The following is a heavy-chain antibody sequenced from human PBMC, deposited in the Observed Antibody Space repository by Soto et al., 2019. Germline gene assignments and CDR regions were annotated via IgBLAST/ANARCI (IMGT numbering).Heavy chain of an antibody. CDR1: GGPFSAYS. J-gene: IGHJ4*02. Sequence: QVQLQQWGAGLLKPSETLSLTCAVYGGPFSAYSWSWIRQPPGKGLEWIGDINHSGSTNYTPSLESRVTSSVNTSKKHFSLKLRAVTAADSAVYYFARARTAAPRFDCWGQGTLVTVSS. CDR2: INHSGST. D-gene: IGHD6-13*01. CDR3: ARARTAAPRFDC. V-gene: IGHV4-34*01.